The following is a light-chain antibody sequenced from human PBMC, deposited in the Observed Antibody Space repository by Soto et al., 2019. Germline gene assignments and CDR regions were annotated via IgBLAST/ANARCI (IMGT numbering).Light chain of an antibody. CDR1: QSVLYNSNNKNH. Sequence: DIVMTQSPDSLAVSLGERATINCKSSQSVLYNSNNKNHLAWYQQKPGQPPKLLIYWASTRDSGVPDRFSGSGSGTDFTLTISSLQAEDLAVYFCGQFVSSPPRTFGQGTKVEIK. V-gene: IGKV4-1*01. CDR2: WAS. J-gene: IGKJ1*01. CDR3: GQFVSSPPRT.